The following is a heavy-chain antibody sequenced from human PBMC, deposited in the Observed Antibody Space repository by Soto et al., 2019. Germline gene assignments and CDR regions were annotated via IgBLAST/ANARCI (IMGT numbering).Heavy chain of an antibody. D-gene: IGHD4-17*01. J-gene: IGHJ5*01. CDR1: ACPFSPYW. CDR2: INPDGTRT. CDR3: TKDTFGDRDS. Sequence: GSPSLSCATSACPFSPYWMRWVRQAPGKGLVWVSRINPDGTRTNYADSVRGRFTISRDNAKNTLYLQMNSLRGEDTAMYYCTKDTFGDRDSWGQGTLVTVSS. V-gene: IGHV3-74*01.